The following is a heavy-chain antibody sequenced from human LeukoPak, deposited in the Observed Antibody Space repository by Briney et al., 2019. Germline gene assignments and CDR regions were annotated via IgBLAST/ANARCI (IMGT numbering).Heavy chain of an antibody. J-gene: IGHJ4*02. Sequence: GGSLRLSCVVSGFSFRDHGMHWVRQAPGKGLEWVTQIWSDGSHTYYADSVKGRFTISRDNSKNTLYLQMNSLRAEDTAVYYCAKNVMVWAQNPFDYWGQGTLVTVSS. CDR1: GFSFRDHG. V-gene: IGHV3-33*06. CDR3: AKNVMVWAQNPFDY. CDR2: IWSDGSHT. D-gene: IGHD2-15*01.